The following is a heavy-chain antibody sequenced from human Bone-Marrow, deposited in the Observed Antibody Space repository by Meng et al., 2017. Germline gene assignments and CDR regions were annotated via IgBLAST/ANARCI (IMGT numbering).Heavy chain of an antibody. V-gene: IGHV1-2*06. D-gene: IGHD4-23*01. J-gene: IGHJ4*02. CDR3: ARDENISRGKLVGNY. CDR2: INPNNGDT. Sequence: ASVKVSCKPSGYTFTAYYIHWVRQAPGQGLEWMGHINPNNGDTRYAQKFQGRVSMTRDTSISTAYVELSGLGSDDTAVYYCARDENISRGKLVGNYWGQGTLVTVSS. CDR1: GYTFTAYY.